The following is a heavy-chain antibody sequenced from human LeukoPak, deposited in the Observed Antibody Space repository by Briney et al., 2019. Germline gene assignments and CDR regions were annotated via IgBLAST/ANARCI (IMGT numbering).Heavy chain of an antibody. CDR2: ISGSGGST. Sequence: GGSLRLSCAASGFTFSTYALTWVGPAPGKGREGVSAISGSGGSTYYADSVKGRFTISRDNSKNTLYLQMNSLRAEDTAVYYCAKVFLSRSWYPDGTDYWGQGTLVTVSS. CDR3: AKVFLSRSWYPDGTDY. D-gene: IGHD6-13*01. V-gene: IGHV3-23*01. J-gene: IGHJ4*02. CDR1: GFTFSTYA.